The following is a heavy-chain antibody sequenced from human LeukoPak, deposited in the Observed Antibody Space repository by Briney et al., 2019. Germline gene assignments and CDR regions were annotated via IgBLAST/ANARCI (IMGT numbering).Heavy chain of an antibody. J-gene: IGHJ4*02. CDR2: MNPDSGGT. V-gene: IGHV1-2*02. D-gene: IGHD3-16*01. CDR3: TTRGGDTLMRTEAFDY. Sequence: GASVTVSYMASGGTFNSYAISWVRQAPGQGLEWMGWMNPDSGGTNYAQKFKGRVTMTRDTSINTAYMDLRRLTSDDPAIYYCTTRGGDTLMRTEAFDYWGLGTLVTVSS. CDR1: GGTFNSYA.